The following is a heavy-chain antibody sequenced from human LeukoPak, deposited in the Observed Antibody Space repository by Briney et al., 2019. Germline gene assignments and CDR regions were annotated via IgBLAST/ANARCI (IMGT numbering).Heavy chain of an antibody. Sequence: TSSETLSLTCTVSGDSISSSSYYWGWIRQPPGKGPEWIGSIYSSGITYYNPSLKSRVTISVDTSKNQFSLKLSSVTAADTAVYYCASHYSSGRRGDHWGQGILVTVSS. CDR1: GDSISSSSYY. V-gene: IGHV4-39*01. D-gene: IGHD6-19*01. CDR2: IYSSGIT. CDR3: ASHYSSGRRGDH. J-gene: IGHJ4*02.